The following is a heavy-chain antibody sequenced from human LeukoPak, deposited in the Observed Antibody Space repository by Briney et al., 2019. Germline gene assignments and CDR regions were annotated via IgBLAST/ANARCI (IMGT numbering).Heavy chain of an antibody. CDR1: GFTFNNYA. D-gene: IGHD6-13*01. CDR3: AKDGSYSSSWYDYDY. J-gene: IGHJ4*02. V-gene: IGHV3-23*01. CDR2: ISSSGDNT. Sequence: GGSLRLSCAASGFTFNNYAMSWVRQAPGKGLEWVSVISSSGDNTYYADSVKGRFTISRDNSKNTLYLQMNSLRAEDTAIYYCAKDGSYSSSWYDYDYWGQGTLVTVSS.